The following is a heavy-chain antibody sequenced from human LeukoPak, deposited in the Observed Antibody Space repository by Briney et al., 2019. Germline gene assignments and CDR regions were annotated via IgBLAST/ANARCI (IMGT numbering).Heavy chain of an antibody. J-gene: IGHJ4*02. V-gene: IGHV3-15*01. D-gene: IGHD3-16*02. CDR3: TTDSYDYVWGSYRYTDY. CDR1: GFTFSNAW. Sequence: GGSLRLSCAASGFTFSNAWMSWFRQAPGKGLEWVGRIKSKTDGGTTDYAAPVKGRFTISRDDSKNTLYLQMNSLKTEDTAVYYCTTDSYDYVWGSYRYTDYWGQGTLVTVSS. CDR2: IKSKTDGGTT.